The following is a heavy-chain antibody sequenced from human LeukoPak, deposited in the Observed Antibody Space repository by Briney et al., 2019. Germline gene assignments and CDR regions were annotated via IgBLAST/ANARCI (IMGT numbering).Heavy chain of an antibody. J-gene: IGHJ4*02. CDR3: ARGMITFGGGYYFDY. CDR2: IYYSGST. V-gene: IGHV4-59*01. D-gene: IGHD3-16*01. Sequence: SETLSLTCAVSGGSISSYYWSWIRQPPGKGLEWIRYIYYSGSTNYNPSLKSRVTISVDTSKNQFSLKLSSVTAADTAVYYCARGMITFGGGYYFDYWGQGTLVTVSS. CDR1: GGSISSYY.